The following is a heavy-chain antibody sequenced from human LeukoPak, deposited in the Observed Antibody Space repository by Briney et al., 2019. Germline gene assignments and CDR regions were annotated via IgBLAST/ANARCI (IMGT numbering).Heavy chain of an antibody. CDR1: GDSIRNFY. D-gene: IGHD3-9*01. V-gene: IGHV4-59*01. Sequence: PSETLSLTCTVSGDSIRNFYWNWVRQPPGKGLEWIGYIYHSGNTNFNPSLKSRLTMSIDTSKNQFSLRLSSVTAADTAVYYCARVERDILTGYYSSPWDWGQGTLVTVSS. CDR3: ARVERDILTGYYSSPWD. J-gene: IGHJ4*02. CDR2: IYHSGNT.